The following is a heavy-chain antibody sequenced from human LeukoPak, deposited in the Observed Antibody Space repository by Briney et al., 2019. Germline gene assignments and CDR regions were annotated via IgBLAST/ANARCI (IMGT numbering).Heavy chain of an antibody. J-gene: IGHJ5*02. CDR1: GYSFNTYW. CDR2: IFPGDSDT. D-gene: IGHD5-18*01. Sequence: GESLKISCKGSGYSFNTYWIGWVRQMPGKGLEWMGIIFPGDSDTKYSPSFQGQVTISADKSISTAYLQWSSLKASDTAMYYCARLPDTAMVSYNWFDPWGQGTLVTVSS. CDR3: ARLPDTAMVSYNWFDP. V-gene: IGHV5-51*01.